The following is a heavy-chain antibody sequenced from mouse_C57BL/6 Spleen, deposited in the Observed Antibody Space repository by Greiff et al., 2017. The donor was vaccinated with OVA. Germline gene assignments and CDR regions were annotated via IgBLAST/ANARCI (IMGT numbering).Heavy chain of an antibody. V-gene: IGHV7-3*01. D-gene: IGHD4-1*01. CDR1: GFTFTDYY. Sequence: EVQVVESGGGLVQPGGSLSLSCAASGFTFTDYYMSWVRQPPGKALEWLGFISNNANGYTTASSESVKGRFTISRENSQSILYLQMNALRAEDSATYYCARIQTGSWDFDVWGTGTTVTVSS. J-gene: IGHJ1*03. CDR3: ARIQTGSWDFDV. CDR2: ISNNANGYTT.